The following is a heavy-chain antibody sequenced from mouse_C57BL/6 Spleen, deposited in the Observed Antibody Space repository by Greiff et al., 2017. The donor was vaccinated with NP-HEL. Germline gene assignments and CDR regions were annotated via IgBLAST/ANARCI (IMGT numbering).Heavy chain of an antibody. D-gene: IGHD2-3*01. CDR3: ARDGYYDYDV. J-gene: IGHJ1*03. CDR2: IYPGDGDT. Sequence: VQLQQSGAELVKPGASVKISCKASGYAFSSYWMNWVKQRPGKGLEWIGQIYPGDGDTNYNGKFKGQATLPADKYSSTAYMQLSSLTSEAAAVYFCARDGYYDYDVWGTGTTVTVSS. CDR1: GYAFSSYW. V-gene: IGHV1-80*01.